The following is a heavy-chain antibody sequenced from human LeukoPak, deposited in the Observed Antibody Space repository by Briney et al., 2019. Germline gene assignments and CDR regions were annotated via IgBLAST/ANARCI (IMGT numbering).Heavy chain of an antibody. D-gene: IGHD3-10*01. V-gene: IGHV4-31*03. CDR2: IYYSGST. J-gene: IGHJ4*02. Sequence: QVQLQESGPGLVEPSQTLSLTCTVSGGSISDAAYYWSWIRQHPGEGLKWIGYIYYSGSTSYNPSLKSRVTISVDTSKNQFSLKLSSVTAADTAVYYCARDYVVRGVIDDWGQGTLVTVSS. CDR1: GGSISDAAYY. CDR3: ARDYVVRGVIDD.